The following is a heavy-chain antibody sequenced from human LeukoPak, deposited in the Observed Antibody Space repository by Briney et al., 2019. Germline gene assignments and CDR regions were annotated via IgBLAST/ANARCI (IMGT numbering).Heavy chain of an antibody. Sequence: NPGASLQISGKGSGYSFTSHWIGWVRQLPGKGLEGMGIIYPGDSDSRYSPSLQGQVTISADKSVSTAYLQWSSLKASDTAMYYCARRRLAATGVFAFDIWGQGTMVTVSS. V-gene: IGHV5-51*01. J-gene: IGHJ3*02. CDR3: ARRRLAATGVFAFDI. D-gene: IGHD6-13*01. CDR1: GYSFTSHW. CDR2: IYPGDSDS.